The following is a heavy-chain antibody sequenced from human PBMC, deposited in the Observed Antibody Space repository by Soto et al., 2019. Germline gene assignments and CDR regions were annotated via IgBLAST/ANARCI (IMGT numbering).Heavy chain of an antibody. Sequence: EVQLVESGGGLVQPGGSLRLSCAASGFIFSSFRMSWVRQAPGKALEWVANINQDGSEKYDVDSVKGRFTISRDNAKNSLYLQMNGLRAEDTVVYYCASRYLEHCFSSPCSAPYDGWGQGGLVTVSS. CDR1: GFIFSSFR. J-gene: IGHJ4*02. CDR3: ASRYLEHCFSSPCSAPYDG. V-gene: IGHV3-7*05. CDR2: INQDGSEK. D-gene: IGHD2-2*01.